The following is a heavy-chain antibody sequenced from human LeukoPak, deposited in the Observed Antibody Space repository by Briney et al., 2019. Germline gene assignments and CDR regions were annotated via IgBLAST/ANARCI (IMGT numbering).Heavy chain of an antibody. CDR1: GFTFDDYG. CDR2: INWNGGST. CDR3: AGDSGVQLPSILDAFDI. V-gene: IGHV3-20*04. D-gene: IGHD1-1*01. J-gene: IGHJ3*02. Sequence: GGSLRLSCAASGFTFDDYGMSWVRQAPGKGLEWVSGINWNGGSTGYADSVKGRFTISRDNAKNSLYLQMNSLRAEDTAFYYCAGDSGVQLPSILDAFDIWGQGTMVTVSS.